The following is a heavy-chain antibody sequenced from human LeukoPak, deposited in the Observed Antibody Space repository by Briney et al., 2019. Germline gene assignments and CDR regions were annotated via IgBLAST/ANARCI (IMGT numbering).Heavy chain of an antibody. CDR1: GYTLSSYG. J-gene: IGHJ4*02. CDR2: ISGNKGNT. Sequence: ASVKVSCKASGYTLSSYGITCVRQAPGQGLEWMGWISGNKGNTKYAQKLQDRVTMTTDTSTSIAYMELRSLRSDDTAVYYCARVQSAAMGRYHFDYWGQGTLVIVSS. D-gene: IGHD2-2*01. V-gene: IGHV1-18*01. CDR3: ARVQSAAMGRYHFDY.